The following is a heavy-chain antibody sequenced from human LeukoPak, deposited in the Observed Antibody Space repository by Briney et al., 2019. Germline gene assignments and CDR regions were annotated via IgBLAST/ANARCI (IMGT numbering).Heavy chain of an antibody. Sequence: SETLSLTCAVYGESFSGYYWSWIRQPPGKGLEWIGEINHSGSTNYNPSLKSRVTISVDTSKNQFSLKLSSVTAADTAVYYCARGRYYDFWSGYSNWFDPWGQGTLVTVSS. CDR2: INHSGST. V-gene: IGHV4-34*01. J-gene: IGHJ5*02. CDR3: ARGRYYDFWSGYSNWFDP. CDR1: GESFSGYY. D-gene: IGHD3-3*01.